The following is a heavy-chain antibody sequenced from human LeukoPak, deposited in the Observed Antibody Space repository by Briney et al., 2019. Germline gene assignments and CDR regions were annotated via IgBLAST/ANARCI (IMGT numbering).Heavy chain of an antibody. Sequence: SETLSLTCTVSGRSICRHYWRWLPPPPGEGLEWSGSILYTATNSSNPTLTSRVNISLDTSNNRISLKLTSVTSADTAVYFCARRAGYNGYATHWGQGSLVTVSS. CDR2: ILYTATN. D-gene: IGHD5-12*01. CDR3: ARRAGYNGYATH. V-gene: IGHV4-59*08. J-gene: IGHJ4*02. CDR1: GRSICRHY.